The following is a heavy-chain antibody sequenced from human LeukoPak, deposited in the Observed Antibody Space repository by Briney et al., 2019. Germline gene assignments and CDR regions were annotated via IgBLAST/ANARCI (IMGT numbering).Heavy chain of an antibody. CDR2: ISSSSSYI. D-gene: IGHD1-1*01. CDR3: ARDVAENWNFDY. J-gene: IGHJ4*02. Sequence: GGSLRLSCAASGFTFSSYSMNWVRQAPGKGLEWVSSISSSSSYIYYADSVKGRFTLSRDNAKNSLYLQMNSLRAEDTAVYYCARDVAENWNFDYWGQGTLVTVSS. CDR1: GFTFSSYS. V-gene: IGHV3-21*01.